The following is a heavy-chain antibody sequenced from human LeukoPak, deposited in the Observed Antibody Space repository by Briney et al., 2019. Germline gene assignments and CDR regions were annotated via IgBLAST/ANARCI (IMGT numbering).Heavy chain of an antibody. Sequence: GGSLRLSCAASGFTFSSYPMSWVREAPGQGLEWVSAISGRGGSTYYADSVKGRFTISRDNSKNTLYLQMNSLRTEDTAVYYCAKHLTATNTYIFFGLDVWGQGTSVTVSS. D-gene: IGHD1-26*01. V-gene: IGHV3-23*01. CDR1: GFTFSSYP. J-gene: IGHJ6*02. CDR2: ISGRGGST. CDR3: AKHLTATNTYIFFGLDV.